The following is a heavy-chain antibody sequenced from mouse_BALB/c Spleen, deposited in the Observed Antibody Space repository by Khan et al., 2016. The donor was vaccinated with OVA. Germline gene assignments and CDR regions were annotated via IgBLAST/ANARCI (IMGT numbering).Heavy chain of an antibody. D-gene: IGHD3-2*02. CDR2: IYPGTDNT. CDR3: AREEALYIFAN. CDR1: GYIFTSYC. Sequence: QMQLEESGAELVRPGASVKLSCKTSGYIFTSYCIHWVKQRPGQGLEWIARIYPGTDNTYYNEKLKGKATLTADKSSSTAYMQLSSLNSEDSAVYFSAREEALYIFANWGQGTTLTVSS. V-gene: IGHV1-76*01. J-gene: IGHJ2*01.